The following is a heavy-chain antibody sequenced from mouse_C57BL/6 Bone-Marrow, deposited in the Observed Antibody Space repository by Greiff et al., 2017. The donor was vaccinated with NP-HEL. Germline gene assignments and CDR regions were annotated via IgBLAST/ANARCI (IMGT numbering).Heavy chain of an antibody. J-gene: IGHJ3*01. D-gene: IGHD1-1*01. V-gene: IGHV1-55*01. CDR1: GYTFTSYW. CDR2: IYPGSGST. CDR3: ALYYYGSSIFWFAY. Sequence: QVQLQQPGAELVKPGASVKMSCKASGYTFTSYWITWVKQRPGQGLEWIGDIYPGSGSTNYNEKFKSKATLTVDTSSSTAYMQLSSLTSEDSAVYYCALYYYGSSIFWFAYCGQGTLVTVSA.